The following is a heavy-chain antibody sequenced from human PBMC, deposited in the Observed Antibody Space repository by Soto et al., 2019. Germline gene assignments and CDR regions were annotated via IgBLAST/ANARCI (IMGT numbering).Heavy chain of an antibody. CDR1: GYPFTSYG. J-gene: IGHJ4*02. CDR2: ISAYNGNT. V-gene: IGHV1-18*01. D-gene: IGHD2-21*01. Sequence: ASVKGSCKASGYPFTSYGITWVRQAPGQGLEWMGWISAYNGNTNYAQKLQGRVTMTTDTSTSTAYMELRILRSDDTAVYYCAGDDWDLPLDYWGQGTVVTVSS. CDR3: AGDDWDLPLDY.